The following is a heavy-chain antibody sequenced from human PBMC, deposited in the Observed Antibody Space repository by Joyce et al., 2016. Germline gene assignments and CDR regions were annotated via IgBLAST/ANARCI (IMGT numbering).Heavy chain of an antibody. Sequence: EVQLVQSGAEVKKPGTTVKISCKVSGYTFNDYYIHWVRQAPGKGLEWVGIVDPENGKTTYADKFQDRVTITADTSTDTSYMELRWLRSEHTAIYYCVREGVVDAFDVWGQGTMVTVSS. CDR3: VREGVVDAFDV. V-gene: IGHV1-69-2*01. D-gene: IGHD2-21*01. CDR2: VDPENGKT. J-gene: IGHJ3*01. CDR1: GYTFNDYY.